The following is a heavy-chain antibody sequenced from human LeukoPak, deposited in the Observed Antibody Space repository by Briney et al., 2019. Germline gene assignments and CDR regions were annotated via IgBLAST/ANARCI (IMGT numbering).Heavy chain of an antibody. V-gene: IGHV4-59*01. CDR3: ARASMRRRDGYNRHYEIDY. CDR2: VYYTDKT. D-gene: IGHD5-24*01. J-gene: IGHJ4*02. CDR1: NDSFSNYY. Sequence: SETLSLTCTVSNDSFSNYYWTWIRQSPGKALEWIGYVYYTDKTHYNPSLRSRVFISADTSQNQFSLRLSSVTAADTAVYYCARASMRRRDGYNRHYEIDYWGQGTLVTVSS.